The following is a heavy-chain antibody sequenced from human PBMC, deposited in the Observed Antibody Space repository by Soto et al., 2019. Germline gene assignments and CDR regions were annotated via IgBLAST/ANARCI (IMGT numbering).Heavy chain of an antibody. D-gene: IGHD3-16*01. CDR2: IYSGGST. CDR1: GFTVSTKY. Sequence: GGSLRLSCAASGFTVSTKYMSWVRQAPGKGLEWVSVIYSGGSTFYADSVRGRFTISRDNSKNTVNLQMNSLRAEDTAVYYCARDPWAADYWGQGALVTVSS. V-gene: IGHV3-66*01. CDR3: ARDPWAADY. J-gene: IGHJ4*02.